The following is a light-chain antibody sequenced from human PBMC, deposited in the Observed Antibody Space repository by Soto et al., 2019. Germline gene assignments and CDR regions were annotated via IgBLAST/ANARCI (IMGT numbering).Light chain of an antibody. CDR1: QSVSSN. J-gene: IGKJ1*01. Sequence: EIVMTQSPATLSVSPGERATLSCSASQSVSSNLAWYQQKPGQAPRLLIYGASTRATGIPARFSGSGSGTEFTLTISSLQSDDFAFYYCQQYNNLPQTFGQGTKVDIK. CDR2: GAS. V-gene: IGKV3-15*01. CDR3: QQYNNLPQT.